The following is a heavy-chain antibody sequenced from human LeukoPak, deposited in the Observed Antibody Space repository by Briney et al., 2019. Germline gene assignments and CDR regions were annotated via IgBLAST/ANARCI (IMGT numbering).Heavy chain of an antibody. CDR3: SRSLDY. V-gene: IGHV3-7*03. Sequence: GGSLSLSCAASGFTFTNYWMDWVHQAPGKGLEWVANINQGGSEKYYVDSVKGRFTISRDNAKNSLYLQLNNLRADDTALYYCSRSLDYWGQGTLVTVSS. J-gene: IGHJ4*02. CDR1: GFTFTNYW. CDR2: INQGGSEK.